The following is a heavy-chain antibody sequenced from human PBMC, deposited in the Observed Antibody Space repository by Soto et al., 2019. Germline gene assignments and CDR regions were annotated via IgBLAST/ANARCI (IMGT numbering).Heavy chain of an antibody. CDR2: IIPIFGTA. CDR3: ARAGYSSSWYLHYGMDV. Sequence: ASVKVSCKASGGTFSSYAISWVRQAPGQGLEWMGGIIPIFGTANYAQKFQGRVTITADESTSTAYMELSSLRSEDTAVYYCARAGYSSSWYLHYGMDVWGQGTTVTVSS. CDR1: GGTFSSYA. V-gene: IGHV1-69*13. J-gene: IGHJ6*02. D-gene: IGHD6-13*01.